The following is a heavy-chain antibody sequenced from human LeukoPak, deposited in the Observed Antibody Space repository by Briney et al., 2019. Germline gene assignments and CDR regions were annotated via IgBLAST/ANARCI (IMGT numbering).Heavy chain of an antibody. D-gene: IGHD3-16*01. V-gene: IGHV3-23*01. CDR3: AKLGELLRAY. J-gene: IGHJ4*02. Sequence: QPGGSLSLPCAASGLIFSSYGMSWARQAPGKGLEGVSSISGSCGSTYYADSVKGRFTISRDNSKNTLYLQMDSLRAEDTAVYYCAKLGELLRAYWGQGTLVTVSS. CDR2: ISGSCGST. CDR1: GLIFSSYG.